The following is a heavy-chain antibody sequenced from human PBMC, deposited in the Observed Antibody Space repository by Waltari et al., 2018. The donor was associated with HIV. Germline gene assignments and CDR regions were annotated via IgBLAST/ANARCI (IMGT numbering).Heavy chain of an antibody. Sequence: QLQLQESGPGLVKPSETLSLTCTVSGDSVTCSRFYWGWIRPPPGKGLEWIGAIYFTGGTFYNPSLKSRVTISVDTSMNQFSLKLTSVTAADRAVYYCARRHSSWSWFDPWGQGTLVTVSS. D-gene: IGHD6-13*01. CDR2: IYFTGGT. CDR1: GDSVTCSRFY. CDR3: ARRHSSWSWFDP. J-gene: IGHJ5*02. V-gene: IGHV4-39*01.